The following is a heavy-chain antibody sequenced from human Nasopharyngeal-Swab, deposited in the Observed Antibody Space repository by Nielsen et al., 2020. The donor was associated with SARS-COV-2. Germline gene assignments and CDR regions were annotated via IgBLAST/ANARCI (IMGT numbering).Heavy chain of an antibody. CDR2: LGTSSTPI. J-gene: IGHJ4*01. Sequence: GESLKISCAASGFTLSTYSMDWVRQVPGKGLEWVAHLGTSSTPIYYADSVRGRFSISRGNAKNSLSLLMSTLGGEDTAVYYCVRGWRSNSFDYWGQGARVTVSA. D-gene: IGHD2/OR15-2a*01. CDR3: VRGWRSNSFDY. V-gene: IGHV3-48*01. CDR1: GFTLSTYS.